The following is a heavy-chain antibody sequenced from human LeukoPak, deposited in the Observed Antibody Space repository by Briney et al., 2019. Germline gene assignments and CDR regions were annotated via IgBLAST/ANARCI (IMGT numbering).Heavy chain of an antibody. D-gene: IGHD3-22*01. CDR3: ARRDSSGYSHGFDY. CDR1: GFTFSFHW. CDR2: IRPDGTEK. V-gene: IGHV3-7*01. Sequence: QAGGSLRLSCAASGFTFSFHWMSWVRQAPGKGLEWVASIRPDGTEKYYLDSVKGRFTISKDNAKNSLYLQMNSLRAEDTAVYYCARRDSSGYSHGFDYWGQGTLVTVSS. J-gene: IGHJ4*02.